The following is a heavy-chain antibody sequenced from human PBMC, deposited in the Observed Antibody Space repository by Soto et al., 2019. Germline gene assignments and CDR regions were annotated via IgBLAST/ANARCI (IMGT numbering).Heavy chain of an antibody. CDR2: INPSSGNT. Sequence: ASVKVSCKASGYTFTNYHLHWVRQAPGQGLEWMGIINPSSGNTAYAQKFQGRVTMTMDTSTSAVYMELSSLGYVDTALYFCSRILYTNTWWSLGHWGQGTLVTSPQ. J-gene: IGHJ5*02. V-gene: IGHV1-46*01. CDR3: SRILYTNTWWSLGH. D-gene: IGHD2-8*02. CDR1: GYTFTNYH.